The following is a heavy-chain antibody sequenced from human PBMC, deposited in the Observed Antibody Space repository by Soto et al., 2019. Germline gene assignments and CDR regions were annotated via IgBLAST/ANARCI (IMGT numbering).Heavy chain of an antibody. V-gene: IGHV4-4*07. D-gene: IGHD3-10*01. CDR2: FYSTENT. CDR3: ARNNFGSGTWFDP. J-gene: IGHJ5*02. CDR1: GVSITAYY. Sequence: TSETLSLTCTVSGVSITAYYWTWIRQPAGKGLEWIGHFYSTENTNYNPSLKSRVTMSVDTSKNQFSLKLRSVTAADTALYYCARNNFGSGTWFDPWGQGTLVTVSS.